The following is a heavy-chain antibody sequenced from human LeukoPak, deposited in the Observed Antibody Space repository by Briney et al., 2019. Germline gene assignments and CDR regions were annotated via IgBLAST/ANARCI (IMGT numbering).Heavy chain of an antibody. CDR1: GGSISSYY. CDR2: IYYTGPT. Sequence: SETLSLTCTVSGGSISSYYWSWIRQPPGEGLEWIGYIYYTGPTNYNPSLKSRVTISVDTSKKQLSLKLSSVTAADTAVYYCARLPLRSHFDYWGQGTLVTVSS. V-gene: IGHV4-59*08. J-gene: IGHJ4*02. CDR3: ARLPLRSHFDY.